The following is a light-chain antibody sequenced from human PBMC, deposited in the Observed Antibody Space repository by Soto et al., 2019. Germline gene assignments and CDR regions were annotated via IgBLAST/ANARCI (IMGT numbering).Light chain of an antibody. Sequence: DIVMTQSPDSLAVSLGERATINCKSSQSVLYSSNNKNYLAWYQQRPGQPPKLLIYWASTRESGVPDRFSGSGSGTDFTLTITSRQAEDVAVYCCQQYESTPPTFGQGTKLEIK. CDR3: QQYESTPPT. J-gene: IGKJ2*01. CDR1: QSVLYSSNNKNY. V-gene: IGKV4-1*01. CDR2: WAS.